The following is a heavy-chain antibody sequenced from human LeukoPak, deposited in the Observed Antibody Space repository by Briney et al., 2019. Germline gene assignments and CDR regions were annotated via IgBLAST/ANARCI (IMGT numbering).Heavy chain of an antibody. CDR1: GFTFSSYA. V-gene: IGHV3-30*04. Sequence: GGSLRLSCAASGFTFSSYAMHWVRQAPGKGLEWVAAISYDGSIKYSADSVKGRFTISRDNSKDALHLQMNSLRAEDTAVYYCARAPRVSGWYGYFDYWGQGTLVTVSS. J-gene: IGHJ4*02. CDR3: ARAPRVSGWYGYFDY. CDR2: ISYDGSIK. D-gene: IGHD6-19*01.